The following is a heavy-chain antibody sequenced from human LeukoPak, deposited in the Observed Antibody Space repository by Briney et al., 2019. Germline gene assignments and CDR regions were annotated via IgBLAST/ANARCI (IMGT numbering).Heavy chain of an antibody. J-gene: IGHJ4*02. CDR3: ARTVVNDSGFDY. D-gene: IGHD4-23*01. V-gene: IGHV4-59*01. Sequence: SETLSLTCTVSGGSTSSYYWSWIRQPPGKGLEWIGYIYYSGSTNYNPSLKSRVTISVDTSKNQFSLKLSSVTAADTAVYYCARTVVNDSGFDYWGQGTLVTVSS. CDR1: GGSTSSYY. CDR2: IYYSGST.